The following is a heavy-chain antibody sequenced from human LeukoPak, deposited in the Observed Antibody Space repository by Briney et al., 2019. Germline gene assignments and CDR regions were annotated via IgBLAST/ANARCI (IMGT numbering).Heavy chain of an antibody. D-gene: IGHD1-26*01. CDR3: ARDTPAIVGATLGFGY. Sequence: SETLSLTCTVSSASINRSHYVWGWFRPPRGKGLEWIVNIYYSGRTYYSPSLESRVTISLDTSKPQFSVKLSSVTAADTAVYYCARDTPAIVGATLGFGYWGQGTLVTVSS. CDR1: SASINRSHYV. V-gene: IGHV4-39*07. CDR2: IYYSGRT. J-gene: IGHJ4*02.